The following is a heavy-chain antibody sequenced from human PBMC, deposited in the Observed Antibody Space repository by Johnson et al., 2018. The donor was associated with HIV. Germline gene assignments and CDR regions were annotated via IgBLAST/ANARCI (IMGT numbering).Heavy chain of an antibody. J-gene: IGHJ3*02. CDR3: AREGAWEVRPGAFDI. V-gene: IGHV3-7*01. CDR1: GFTFSSYW. Sequence: MLLVESGGGLVQPGGSLRLSCAASGFTFSSYWMSWVRQAPGKGLEWVANIKQDGSEKNYVDSVKGRFIISRDNSKNTLYLQMNSLRVEATAVYYCAREGAWEVRPGAFDIWGQGTMVTVSS. D-gene: IGHD1-26*01. CDR2: IKQDGSEK.